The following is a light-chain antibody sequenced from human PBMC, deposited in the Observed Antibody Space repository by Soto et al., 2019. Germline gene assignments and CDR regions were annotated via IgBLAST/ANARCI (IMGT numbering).Light chain of an antibody. V-gene: IGKV3-20*01. Sequence: EIVLTQSPGTLSLSPGERATLSCRASQSVSSSYLAWYQQKPGQAPRLLIYGASSRATGIPDRFSGSGSGTDFTLTISRLEPEDFAVYYCHQYDSSPLTFGVGTKVEIK. J-gene: IGKJ4*01. CDR1: QSVSSSY. CDR2: GAS. CDR3: HQYDSSPLT.